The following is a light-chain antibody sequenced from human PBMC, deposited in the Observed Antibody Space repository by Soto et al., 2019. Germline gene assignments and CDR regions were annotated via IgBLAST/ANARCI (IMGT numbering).Light chain of an antibody. CDR2: GNN. CDR1: SSNVGSNY. Sequence: QSVVAQPPSASGTPGQRVTSSCSGSSSNVGSNYVYWYQQVPGTAPKLLVHGNNQRPSGVPDRFSASKSGTTVPLAISWLRSEDEADYYCAAWDDRLSGFVFGGGTKLTVL. CDR3: AAWDDRLSGFV. J-gene: IGLJ2*01. V-gene: IGLV1-47*01.